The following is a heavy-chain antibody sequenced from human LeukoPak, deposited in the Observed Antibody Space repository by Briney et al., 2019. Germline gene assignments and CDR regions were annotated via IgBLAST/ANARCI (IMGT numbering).Heavy chain of an antibody. CDR3: ARVFRVSAVDY. CDR1: GGSFSGYY. CDR2: INHSGST. J-gene: IGHJ4*02. Sequence: PSETLSLTCAVYGGSFSGYYWSWIRQPPGKGLEWTGEINHSGSTNYNPSLKSRVTISVDTSKNQFSLKLSSVTAADTAVYYCARVFRVSAVDYWGQGTLVTVSS. V-gene: IGHV4-34*01. D-gene: IGHD3-10*01.